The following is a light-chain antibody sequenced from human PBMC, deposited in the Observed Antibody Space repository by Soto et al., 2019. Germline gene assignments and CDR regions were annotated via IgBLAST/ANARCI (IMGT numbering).Light chain of an antibody. CDR1: AGAVTSGHY. V-gene: IGLV7-43*01. CDR3: LLRSGVAWV. Sequence: QTVVTQEPSLTVSPGGTVTLTCASSAGAVTSGHYPNWFQQKLGQPPKPLIYKTDNRHSGTPARFSGSLLGGKAVLILSGVQPEDEAEYYGLLRSGVAWVFGGGTKLTVL. CDR2: KTD. J-gene: IGLJ3*02.